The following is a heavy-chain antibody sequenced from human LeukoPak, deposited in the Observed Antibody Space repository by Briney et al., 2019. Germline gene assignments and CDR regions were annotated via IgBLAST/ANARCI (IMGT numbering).Heavy chain of an antibody. Sequence: SETLSLTCTVSGGSISSSSYYWGWIRQPAGKGLEWIGHVYSSGNTNYNPSLKSRVTMSVDTSKNHVSLKLTSVTTADTAVYYCARDSWDLPNWFDPWGQGTLVAVSS. CDR1: GGSISSSSYY. D-gene: IGHD1-26*01. CDR3: ARDSWDLPNWFDP. J-gene: IGHJ5*02. V-gene: IGHV4-61*09. CDR2: VYSSGNT.